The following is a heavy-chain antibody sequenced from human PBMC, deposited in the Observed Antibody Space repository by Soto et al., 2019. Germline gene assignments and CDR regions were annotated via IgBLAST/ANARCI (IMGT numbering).Heavy chain of an antibody. J-gene: IGHJ4*02. D-gene: IGHD2-15*01. CDR2: INPSGIST. CDR1: GYTFTNYY. CDR3: ARVPVSYRAPCSGGSCYLFDY. Sequence: ASVKVSCKTSGYTFTNYYIHWVRQAPGQGLEWMGVINPSGISTTYAQKFQGRVTMTRDTSTSTAYMDLSSLRPEDTAVYFCARVPVSYRAPCSGGSCYLFDYWGQGTLVTVSS. V-gene: IGHV1-46*01.